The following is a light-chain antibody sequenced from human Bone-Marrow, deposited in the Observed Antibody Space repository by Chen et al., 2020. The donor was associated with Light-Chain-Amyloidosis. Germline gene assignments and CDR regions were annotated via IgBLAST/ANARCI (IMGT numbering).Light chain of an antibody. V-gene: IGLV3-25*03. J-gene: IGLJ2*01. CDR1: DLPTKY. Sequence: SYELTQPPSVSVSPGQTARITCSGDDLPTKYAYWYQQKPGQAPVLVIHRDTERPSGIFARFSGSSSGTTATLTISGVQAEDEADYHCQSADSSGTYEVKFGGGTKLTVL. CDR2: RDT. CDR3: QSADSSGTYEVK.